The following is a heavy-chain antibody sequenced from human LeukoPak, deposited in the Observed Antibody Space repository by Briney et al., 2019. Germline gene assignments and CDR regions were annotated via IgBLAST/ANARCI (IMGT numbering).Heavy chain of an antibody. CDR2: INPSGGST. J-gene: IGHJ4*02. D-gene: IGHD6-19*01. CDR1: GYTFTSCY. Sequence: ASVKVSCKASGYTFTSCYMHWVRQAPGQGLEWMGIINPSGGSTSYAQKFQGRVTMTRDTSTSTVYMELSSLRSEDTAVYYCARSHYSSGWYQDDYFDYWGQGTLVTVSS. CDR3: ARSHYSSGWYQDDYFDY. V-gene: IGHV1-46*01.